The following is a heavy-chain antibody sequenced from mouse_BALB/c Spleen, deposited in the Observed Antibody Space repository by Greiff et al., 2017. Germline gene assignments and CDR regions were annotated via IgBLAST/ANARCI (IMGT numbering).Heavy chain of an antibody. J-gene: IGHJ1*01. V-gene: IGHV5-9*03. D-gene: IGHD2-2*01. CDR3: ALYGYDVGYFDV. CDR1: GFTFSSYT. CDR2: ISSGGGNT. Sequence: EVHLVESGGGLVQPGGSLKLSCAASGFTFSSYTMSWVRQTPEKRLEWVATISSGGGNTYYPDSVKGRFTISRDNAKNNLYLQMSSLRSEDTALYYCALYGYDVGYFDVWGAGTTVTVSS.